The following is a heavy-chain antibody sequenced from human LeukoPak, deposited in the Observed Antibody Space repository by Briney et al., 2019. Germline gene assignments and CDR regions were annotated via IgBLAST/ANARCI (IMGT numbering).Heavy chain of an antibody. CDR3: VQETGHNWGHLDY. J-gene: IGHJ4*02. CDR1: GFIFSIYA. V-gene: IGHV3-23*01. D-gene: IGHD1-1*01. Sequence: GGSLRPSCAASGFIFSIYAMSCFRQAPGKGPEWLSSDTNSGGSTYYADSVKGRFAISRDNSNNTLYLQMNTLRADDAAVYYCVQETGHNWGHLDYWGQGTLVTVSS. CDR2: DTNSGGST.